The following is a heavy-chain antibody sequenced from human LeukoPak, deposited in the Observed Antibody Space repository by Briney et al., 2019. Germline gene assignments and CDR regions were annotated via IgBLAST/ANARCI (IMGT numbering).Heavy chain of an antibody. D-gene: IGHD2-2*01. Sequence: SETLSLTCTVTGYSISSGYYWDWLRQPPGKGLEWIGSIYHSGSTYYNPSLKSRVTISVDTSKNQFSLQMSSVTAADTAVYYCARDDCSRTSCYFGVDVWGKGTTVTVSS. CDR1: GYSISSGYY. CDR2: IYHSGST. J-gene: IGHJ6*04. V-gene: IGHV4-38-2*02. CDR3: ARDDCSRTSCYFGVDV.